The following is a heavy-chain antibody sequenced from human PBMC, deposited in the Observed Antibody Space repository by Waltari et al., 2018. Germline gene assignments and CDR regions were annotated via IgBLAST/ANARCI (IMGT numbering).Heavy chain of an antibody. J-gene: IGHJ3*02. CDR1: GGTFSSYA. CDR2: IIPIFGTA. V-gene: IGHV1-69*08. Sequence: QVQLVQSGAEVKKPGSSVKVSCKASGGTFSSYAISWVRQVPGQGLEWMGRIIPIFGTANYAQKFQGRVTITADKSTSTAYMELSSLRSEDTAVYYCARVLIVATLFEAEAFDIWGQGTMVTVSS. D-gene: IGHD5-12*01. CDR3: ARVLIVATLFEAEAFDI.